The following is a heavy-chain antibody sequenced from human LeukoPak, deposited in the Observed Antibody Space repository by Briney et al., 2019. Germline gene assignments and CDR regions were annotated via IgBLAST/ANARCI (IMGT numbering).Heavy chain of an antibody. J-gene: IGHJ5*02. CDR1: GFTFSTYE. Sequence: GGSLRLSCAASGFTFSTYEMNWVRQAPGKGLEWVSYISSGSTIYYADSVKGRFTISRDNAKNSLYLQMNSLRAEDTAVYYCARGPLHVVVPAATWFDPWGQGILVTVSS. V-gene: IGHV3-48*03. D-gene: IGHD2-2*01. CDR2: ISSGSTI. CDR3: ARGPLHVVVPAATWFDP.